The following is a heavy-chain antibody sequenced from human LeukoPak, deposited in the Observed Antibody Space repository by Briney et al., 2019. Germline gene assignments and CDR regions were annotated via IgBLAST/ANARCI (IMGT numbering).Heavy chain of an antibody. CDR3: AKLDGYNYVLGY. Sequence: PSETLSLTCAVSGYSISSGYYWGWIRQPPGKGLEWIGSIYHSGSTYYNPSLKSRVTISVDPSKNQFSLKLSSVTAADTAGYYCAKLDGYNYVLGYWGQGTLVTVSS. D-gene: IGHD5-24*01. V-gene: IGHV4-38-2*01. J-gene: IGHJ4*02. CDR1: GYSISSGYY. CDR2: IYHSGST.